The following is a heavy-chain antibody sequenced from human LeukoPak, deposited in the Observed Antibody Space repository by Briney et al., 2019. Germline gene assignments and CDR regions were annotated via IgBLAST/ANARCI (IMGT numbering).Heavy chain of an antibody. Sequence: ASVKVSCKASGYTFTSYGISWVRQAPGQGLEWMGWISAYNGNTNYAQKFQGRVTMTTDTSTNTAYLELRSLRSDDTAVYYCARDKGKWEHLRFFDYWGQGTLVTVSS. V-gene: IGHV1-18*01. CDR1: GYTFTSYG. CDR2: ISAYNGNT. J-gene: IGHJ4*02. CDR3: ARDKGKWEHLRFFDY. D-gene: IGHD1-26*01.